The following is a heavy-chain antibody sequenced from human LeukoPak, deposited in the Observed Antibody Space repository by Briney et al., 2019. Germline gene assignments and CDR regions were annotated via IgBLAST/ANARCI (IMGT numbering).Heavy chain of an antibody. D-gene: IGHD2-2*02. Sequence: PSETLSLTCTVSGGSISSYYWSWIRQPAGKRLEWIGRIYTSGSTNYNPSLKSRVTMSVDTSKNQFSLKLSSVTAADTAVYYCARVYCSSTSCYRGFYFDYWGQGTLVTVSS. J-gene: IGHJ4*02. V-gene: IGHV4-4*07. CDR2: IYTSGST. CDR3: ARVYCSSTSCYRGFYFDY. CDR1: GGSISSYY.